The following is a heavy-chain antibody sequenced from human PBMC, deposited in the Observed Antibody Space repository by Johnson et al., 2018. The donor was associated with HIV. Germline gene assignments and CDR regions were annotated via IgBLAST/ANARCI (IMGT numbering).Heavy chain of an antibody. D-gene: IGHD3-3*01. CDR2: IGTAGDT. CDR3: VKDIQVGVSDAFDI. V-gene: IGHV3-53*01. CDR1: GFSVSSKY. J-gene: IGHJ3*02. Sequence: VQLVESGGGLIQLGGSLRLSCAASGFSVSSKYMSWVRQAQGKGLEWVSAIGTAGDTYYPGSVKGRFTISRENAKNTLYLQMSSLRTEDTALYYCVKDIQVGVSDAFDIWGQGTMVTVSS.